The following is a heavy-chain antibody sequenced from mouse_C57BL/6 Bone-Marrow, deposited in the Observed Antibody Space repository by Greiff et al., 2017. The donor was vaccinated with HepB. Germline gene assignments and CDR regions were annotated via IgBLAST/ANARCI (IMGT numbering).Heavy chain of an antibody. Sequence: EVKLVESGPGLVKPSQSLSLTCSVTGYSITSGYYWNWIRQFPGNKLEWMGYISYDGSNNYNPSLKNRISITRDTSKNQFFLKLNSVTTEDTATYYCARDRYGSSHWYFDVWGTGTTVTVSS. CDR2: ISYDGSN. CDR1: GYSITSGYY. D-gene: IGHD1-1*01. J-gene: IGHJ1*03. CDR3: ARDRYGSSHWYFDV. V-gene: IGHV3-6*01.